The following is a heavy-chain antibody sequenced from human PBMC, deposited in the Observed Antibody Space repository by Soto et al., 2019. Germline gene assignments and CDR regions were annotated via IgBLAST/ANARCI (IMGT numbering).Heavy chain of an antibody. V-gene: IGHV5-51*01. CDR3: ARGRVVPAAMGFWFDP. Sequence: PGESLKISCKGSGYSFTSYWIGWVRQMPGKGLEWMGIIYPGDSDTRYSPSFQGQVTISADKSISTAYLQWSSLKASDTAMYYCARGRVVPAAMGFWFDPWGQGTLVTVSS. CDR2: IYPGDSDT. J-gene: IGHJ5*02. D-gene: IGHD2-2*01. CDR1: GYSFTSYW.